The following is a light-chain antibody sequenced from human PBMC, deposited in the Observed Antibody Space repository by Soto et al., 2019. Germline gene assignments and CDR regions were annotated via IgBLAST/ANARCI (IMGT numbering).Light chain of an antibody. CDR1: QSISSW. CDR3: QQYNSDSQT. V-gene: IGKV1-5*03. Sequence: DIQMTQSPSTLSASVGDRVTITCRASQSISSWLAWYQQKPGKAPKLLIYKASTLESGVTSRFSGSGSGTEFTLTISRLQPDDFATYYCQQYNSDSQTFGQGTKVEIK. J-gene: IGKJ1*01. CDR2: KAS.